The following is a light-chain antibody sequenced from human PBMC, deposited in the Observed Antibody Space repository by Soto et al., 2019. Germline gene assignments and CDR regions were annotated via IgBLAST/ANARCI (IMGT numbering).Light chain of an antibody. CDR1: SSDVGYYNL. V-gene: IGLV2-23*02. Sequence: QSALPQPAAVSGSTGQSITIFCTGTSSDVGYYNLVSWYQQHPGKAPKLIIYEVNKRPSGFSNRFSGSKSGNTASLTISGLQAEDEADYYCCSYAGSTTHYVFGTGTKVTVL. J-gene: IGLJ1*01. CDR2: EVN. CDR3: CSYAGSTTHYV.